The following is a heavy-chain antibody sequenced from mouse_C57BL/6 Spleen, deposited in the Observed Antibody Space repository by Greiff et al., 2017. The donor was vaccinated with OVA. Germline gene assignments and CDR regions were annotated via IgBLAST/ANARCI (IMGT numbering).Heavy chain of an antibody. CDR2: IRNKANGYTT. V-gene: IGHV7-3*01. Sequence: EVQLVESGGGLVQPGGSLSLSCAASGFTFTDYYMSWVRQPPGKALEWLGFIRNKANGYTTEYSASVKGRFTISRDNSQSILYLQMNALRAEDSATYYCARSPSRYFDVWGTGTTVTVSS. CDR1: GFTFTDYY. CDR3: ARSPSRYFDV. J-gene: IGHJ1*03.